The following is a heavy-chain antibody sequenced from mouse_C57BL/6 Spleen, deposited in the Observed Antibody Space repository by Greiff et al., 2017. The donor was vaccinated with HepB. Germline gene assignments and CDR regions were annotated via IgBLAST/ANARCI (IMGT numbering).Heavy chain of an antibody. CDR2: ISYDGSN. CDR1: GYSITSGYY. J-gene: IGHJ4*01. V-gene: IGHV3-6*01. Sequence: EVKLQESGPGLVKPSQSLSLTCSVTGYSITSGYYWNWIRQFPGNKLEWMGYISYDGSNNYNPSLKNRISITRDTSKNQFFLKLNSVTTEDTATYYCARETAQASGYYAMDYWGQGTSVTVSS. D-gene: IGHD3-2*02. CDR3: ARETAQASGYYAMDY.